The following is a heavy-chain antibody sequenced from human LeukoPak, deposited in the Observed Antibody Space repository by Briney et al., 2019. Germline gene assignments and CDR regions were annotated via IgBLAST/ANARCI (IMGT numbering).Heavy chain of an antibody. Sequence: SQTLSLTCAISGDSVSSNSAAWNWIRQSPSRGLEWLGRTYYRSKWYNDCAISVKSRITVNPDTSKNQFSLQLNSVTPEDTAMYYCARDLDGELDDAFDIWGQGTMVTVSS. CDR1: GDSVSSNSAA. D-gene: IGHD1-26*01. CDR3: ARDLDGELDDAFDI. V-gene: IGHV6-1*01. J-gene: IGHJ3*02. CDR2: TYYRSKWYN.